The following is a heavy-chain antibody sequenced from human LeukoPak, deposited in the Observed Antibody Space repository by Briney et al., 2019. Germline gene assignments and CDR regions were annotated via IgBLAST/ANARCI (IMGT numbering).Heavy chain of an antibody. Sequence: PSETLSLTCTVSGGSISSGSYFWSWIRQPAGKGLEWIGRIYTTVSTNYNPSLKSRVTISLDTSKNQFSLKLSSVTAADTAVYYCARDRKWDYDFWSGYGRNWFDPWGQGTLVTVSS. D-gene: IGHD3-3*01. J-gene: IGHJ5*02. CDR3: ARDRKWDYDFWSGYGRNWFDP. CDR2: IYTTVST. CDR1: GGSISSGSYF. V-gene: IGHV4-61*02.